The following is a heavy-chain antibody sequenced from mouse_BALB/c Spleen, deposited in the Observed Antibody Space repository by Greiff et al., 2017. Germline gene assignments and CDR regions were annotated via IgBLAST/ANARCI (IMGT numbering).Heavy chain of an antibody. CDR1: GFSLTGYG. J-gene: IGHJ4*01. V-gene: IGHV2-6-7*01. Sequence: VQLVESGPGLVAPSQSLSITCTVSGFSLTGYGVNWVRQPPGKGLEWLGMIWGDGSTDYNSALKSRLSISKDNSKSQVFLKMNSLQTDDTARYYCATLYGNYEDYYAMDYWGQGTSVTVSS. CDR2: IWGDGST. CDR3: ATLYGNYEDYYAMDY. D-gene: IGHD2-1*01.